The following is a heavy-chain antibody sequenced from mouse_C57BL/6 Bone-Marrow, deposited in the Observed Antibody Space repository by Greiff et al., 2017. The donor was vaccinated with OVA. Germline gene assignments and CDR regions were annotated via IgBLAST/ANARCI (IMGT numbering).Heavy chain of an antibody. CDR2: IYPGSGNT. Sequence: VKLQESGAELVRPGASVKLSCKASGYTFTDYYITWVKQRPGQGLEWIARIYPGSGNTYYNEKFKGKATLTAEKSSSTAYMQLSSLTSEDSAVYFCASYDAMDYWGQGTSVTVSS. CDR3: ASYDAMDY. CDR1: GYTFTDYY. J-gene: IGHJ4*01. V-gene: IGHV1-76*01.